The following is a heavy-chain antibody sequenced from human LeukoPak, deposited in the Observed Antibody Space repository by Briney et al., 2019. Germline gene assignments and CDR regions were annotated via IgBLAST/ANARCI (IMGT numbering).Heavy chain of an antibody. CDR2: ISSSSSYI. CDR1: GFTFSSYS. J-gene: IGHJ6*03. CDR3: ARGEDYYYMDV. D-gene: IGHD1-26*01. Sequence: GGSLRLSCAASGFTFSSYSMNWVRQAPGKGLEWVSSISSSSSYIYYADSVRGRFTISRDNAKNSLYLQMNSLRAEDTAVYYCARGEDYYYMDVWGKGTTVTVSS. V-gene: IGHV3-21*01.